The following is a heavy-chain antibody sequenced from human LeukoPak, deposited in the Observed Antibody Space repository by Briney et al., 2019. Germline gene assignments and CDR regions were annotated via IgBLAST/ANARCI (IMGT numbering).Heavy chain of an antibody. D-gene: IGHD3-3*01. CDR2: IYYSGST. CDR3: ASAPTMFGVAGRNWFDP. CDR1: GGSISSYY. Sequence: SETLSLTCTVSGGSISSYYWSWIRQPPGKGLEWIGYIYYSGSTNYNPSLKSRVTISVDTSKNQFSLKLSSVTAADTAVYYCASAPTMFGVAGRNWFDPWGQGTLVTVSS. J-gene: IGHJ5*02. V-gene: IGHV4-59*01.